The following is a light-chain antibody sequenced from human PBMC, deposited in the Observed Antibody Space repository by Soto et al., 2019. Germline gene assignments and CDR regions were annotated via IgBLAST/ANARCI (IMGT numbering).Light chain of an antibody. V-gene: IGLV2-14*01. CDR2: EVS. Sequence: QFVLTNPASFSGFPGHPSTISCTGAGSNVGDYNYVSWYQQNPGKAPKLMVYEVSNRPSGVSDRFSGSKSGNTASLTISGLQTEDEADYYCSSYSSNTSLRYVFGTGTKVTVL. J-gene: IGLJ1*01. CDR1: GSNVGDYNY. CDR3: SSYSSNTSLRYV.